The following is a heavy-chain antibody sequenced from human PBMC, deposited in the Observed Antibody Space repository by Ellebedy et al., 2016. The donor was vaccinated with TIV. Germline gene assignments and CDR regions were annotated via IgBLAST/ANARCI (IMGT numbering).Heavy chain of an antibody. D-gene: IGHD6-13*01. CDR3: ARLIGAAGTRWFDP. J-gene: IGHJ5*02. V-gene: IGHV3-23*01. Sequence: GESLKISXAASGFTFSSYAMSWVRQAPGKGLEWVSAISGSGGSTYYADSVKGRFTISRDNSKNTLYLQMNSLRAEDTAVYYCARLIGAAGTRWFDPWGQGTLVTVSS. CDR1: GFTFSSYA. CDR2: ISGSGGST.